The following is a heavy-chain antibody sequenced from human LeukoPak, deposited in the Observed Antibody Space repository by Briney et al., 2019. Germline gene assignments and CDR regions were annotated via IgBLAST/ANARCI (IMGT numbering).Heavy chain of an antibody. CDR3: ARVDTGLTY. Sequence: ASLKLSCTASGYTFTTFEISWVRQAPGQGLEWMGWVNPNSGDTGYAQQIQGRVNLTRNTAIATAYMELSSLKSEDTAVYYCARVDTGLTYWGQGTLISVSS. CDR2: VNPNSGDT. J-gene: IGHJ4*02. V-gene: IGHV1-8*02. CDR1: GYTFTTFE. D-gene: IGHD2-8*02.